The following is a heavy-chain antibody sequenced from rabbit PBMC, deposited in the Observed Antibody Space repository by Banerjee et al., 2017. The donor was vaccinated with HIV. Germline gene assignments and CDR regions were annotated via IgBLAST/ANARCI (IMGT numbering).Heavy chain of an antibody. Sequence: EESGGDLVKPEGSLTLTCTASGFSFSSSYWICWVRQAPGKGLEWIACIYTGSSGSTYYASWAKGRFSISKTSSTVDLKMTSLTAADTATYFCARDVEGGYTNHGWGSDLWGPGTLVTVS. CDR2: IYTGSSGST. D-gene: IGHD1-1*01. CDR1: GFSFSSSYW. V-gene: IGHV1S45*01. J-gene: IGHJ4*01. CDR3: ARDVEGGYTNHGWGSDL.